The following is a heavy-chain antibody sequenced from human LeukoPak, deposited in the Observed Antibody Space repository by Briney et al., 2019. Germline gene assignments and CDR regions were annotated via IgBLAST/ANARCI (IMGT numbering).Heavy chain of an antibody. V-gene: IGHV1-69*13. J-gene: IGHJ4*02. CDR2: IIPIFGTA. Sequence: GASVKVSCKASGGTFSSYAISWVRQAPGQGLEWMGGIIPIFGTANYAQKFQGRVTITADESTSTAYVELSSLRSEDTAVYYCARDRNRDFDYWGQGTLVTVSS. CDR3: ARDRNRDFDY. CDR1: GGTFSSYA. D-gene: IGHD1-14*01.